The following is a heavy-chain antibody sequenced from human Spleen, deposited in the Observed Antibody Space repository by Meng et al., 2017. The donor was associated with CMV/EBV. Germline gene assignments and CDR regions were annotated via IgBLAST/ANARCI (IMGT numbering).Heavy chain of an antibody. V-gene: IGHV3-9*01. J-gene: IGHJ4*02. CDR3: AKGGEGGELGLIDY. CDR1: GFTFDDYA. D-gene: IGHD1-26*01. Sequence: GGSLRLSCAASGFTFDDYAMHWVRQAPGKGLEWVSGISWNSGSIGYADSVKGRFTISRDNAKNSLYLQMNSLRAEDTALYYCAKGGEGGELGLIDYWGQGTLVTVSS. CDR2: ISWNSGSI.